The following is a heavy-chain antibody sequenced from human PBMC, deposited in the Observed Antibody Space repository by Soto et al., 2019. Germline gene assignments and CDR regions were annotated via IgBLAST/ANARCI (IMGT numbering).Heavy chain of an antibody. Sequence: SETLSLTCIVSGDSLTNFHWSWIRQPPGKGLEWIGYVYFSGSTKYNPSLKSRVIMSIDTSKNEFSLKLTSVTAADSAAYFCAAYDSEGYFDYWGQGALVTVSS. D-gene: IGHD3-9*01. J-gene: IGHJ4*02. CDR2: VYFSGST. CDR1: GDSLTNFH. CDR3: AAYDSEGYFDY. V-gene: IGHV4-59*03.